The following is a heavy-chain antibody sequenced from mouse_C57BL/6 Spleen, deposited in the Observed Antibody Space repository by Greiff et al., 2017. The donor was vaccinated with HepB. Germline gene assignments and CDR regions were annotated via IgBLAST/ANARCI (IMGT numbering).Heavy chain of an antibody. CDR3: ARVATVVDWYFDG. CDR1: GYAFSSYW. J-gene: IGHJ1*03. V-gene: IGHV1-80*01. Sequence: VQLQQSGAELVKPGASVKISCKASGYAFSSYWMNWVKQRPGKGLEWIGQIYPGDGDTNYNGKFKGKATLTADKSSSTAYMQLSSLTSEDSAVYFCARVATVVDWYFDGWGTGTTVTVSS. CDR2: IYPGDGDT. D-gene: IGHD1-1*01.